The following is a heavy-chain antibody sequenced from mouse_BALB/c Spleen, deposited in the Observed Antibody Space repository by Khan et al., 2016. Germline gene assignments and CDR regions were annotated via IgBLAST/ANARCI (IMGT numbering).Heavy chain of an antibody. CDR1: GFNIKDTY. J-gene: IGHJ3*01. V-gene: IGHV14-3*02. Sequence: VQLQQSGAELVKPGASVKLSCTASGFNIKDTYMHWVRQRPEQGLEWIGRIDPANGNTKYDPKFQGQANITADTSSNTAYLQLSSLTSEDTAVYYCARSPYDYDVGFAYWGQGTLVTVSA. CDR2: IDPANGNT. CDR3: ARSPYDYDVGFAY. D-gene: IGHD2-4*01.